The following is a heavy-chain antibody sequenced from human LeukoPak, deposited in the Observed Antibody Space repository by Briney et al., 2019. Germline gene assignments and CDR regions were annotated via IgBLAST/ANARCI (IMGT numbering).Heavy chain of an antibody. CDR2: ISAYNGNT. CDR1: DYTFTSYG. J-gene: IGHJ6*02. D-gene: IGHD2-2*01. V-gene: IGHV1-18*01. Sequence: ASVKVSCKASDYTFTSYGISWVRQAPGQGLEWMGWISAYNGNTNYAQKLQGRVTMTTDTSTSTAYMELRSLRSDDTAVYYCARDLGEDIVVVPAATYYYYGMDVRGQGTTVTVSS. CDR3: ARDLGEDIVVVPAATYYYYGMDV.